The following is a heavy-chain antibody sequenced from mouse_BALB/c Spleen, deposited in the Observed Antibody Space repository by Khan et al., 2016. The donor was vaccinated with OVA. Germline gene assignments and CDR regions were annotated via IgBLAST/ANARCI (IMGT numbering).Heavy chain of an antibody. J-gene: IGHJ1*01. CDR3: ASQYYGSNYDWYFDV. CDR2: LWSGGIT. CDR1: DFSFSNYG. D-gene: IGHD1-1*01. V-gene: IGHV2-2*02. Sequence: QVQLKQSGPGLVQPSQSLSITCTVSDFSFSNYGVHWVRQSPGKGLEWLGVLWSGGITDYNAPFISTLSLSKDNSKSQVFFKMNSLQANDTAIYYCASQYYGSNYDWYFDVWGAGTTVTVSS.